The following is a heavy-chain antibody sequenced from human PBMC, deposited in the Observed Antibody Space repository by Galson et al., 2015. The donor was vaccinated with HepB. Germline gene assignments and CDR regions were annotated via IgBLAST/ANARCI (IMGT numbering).Heavy chain of an antibody. CDR3: AQITAGGPYWYFDL. J-gene: IGHJ2*01. CDR1: GGSTSSSSYY. CDR2: VYYSGVT. Sequence: SETLSLTCTVSGGSTSSSSYYWNWIRQSPGKGLEWIGSVYYSGVTYYNPSLKGRVTISVDTSKNQFSLRVSSVTAADTAVYYCAQITAGGPYWYFDLWGRGTLVTVSS. D-gene: IGHD6-13*01. V-gene: IGHV4-39*01.